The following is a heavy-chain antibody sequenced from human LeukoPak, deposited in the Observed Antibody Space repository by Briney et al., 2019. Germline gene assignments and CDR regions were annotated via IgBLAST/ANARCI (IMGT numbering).Heavy chain of an antibody. CDR3: ARGELAYCGGDCYSY. V-gene: IGHV4-34*01. D-gene: IGHD2-21*02. Sequence: SETLSLTCAVYGGSFSGYYWSWIRQPPGKGLEWIGEINHSGSTNYNPSLKSRVTISVDTSKNQFSLKLSSVTAADTAVYYCARGELAYCGGDCYSYWGQGTLVTVSS. CDR2: INHSGST. J-gene: IGHJ4*02. CDR1: GGSFSGYY.